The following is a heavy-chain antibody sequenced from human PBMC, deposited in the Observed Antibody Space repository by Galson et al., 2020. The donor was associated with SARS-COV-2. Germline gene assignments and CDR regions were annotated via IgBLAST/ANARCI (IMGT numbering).Heavy chain of an antibody. Sequence: GGSLRLSCAASGFTFSSYGMHWVRQAPGKGLEWVALIWYDGSNKYYADSVKGRFTISRDNSKNTLYLQMNSLRAEDTAVYYCARDFGSNLDSSGYPAGGHFDYWGQGTLATVSS. CDR2: IWYDGSNK. CDR1: GFTFSSYG. V-gene: IGHV3-33*01. CDR3: ARDFGSNLDSSGYPAGGHFDY. D-gene: IGHD3-22*01. J-gene: IGHJ4*02.